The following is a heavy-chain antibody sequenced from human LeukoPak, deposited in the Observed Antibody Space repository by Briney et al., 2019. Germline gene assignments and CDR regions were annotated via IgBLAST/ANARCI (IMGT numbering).Heavy chain of an antibody. V-gene: IGHV4-59*01. D-gene: IGHD6-13*01. CDR2: IYYSGST. CDR3: ARDRGSSSWYQDGRFDP. Sequence: SETLSLTCTVSGGSISSYYWSWIRQPPGKGLEWIGYIYYSGSTNYNPSLKSRVTISVDTSKNQFSLKLSSVTAADTAVYYCARDRGSSSWYQDGRFDPWGQGTLVTVSS. CDR1: GGSISSYY. J-gene: IGHJ5*02.